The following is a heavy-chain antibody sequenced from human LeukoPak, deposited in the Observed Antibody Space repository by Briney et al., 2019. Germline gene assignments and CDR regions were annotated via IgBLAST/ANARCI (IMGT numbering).Heavy chain of an antibody. CDR3: AKTYCGGDCYSRALAFDI. Sequence: GGSLRLSCAASGFTFDDYAMHWVRQAPRKGLEWVSLISGDGGSTYYADSVKGRFTISRDNSKNSLYLQMNSLRTEDTALYYCAKTYCGGDCYSRALAFDIWGQGTMVTVSS. CDR2: ISGDGGST. CDR1: GFTFDDYA. V-gene: IGHV3-43*02. J-gene: IGHJ3*02. D-gene: IGHD2-21*02.